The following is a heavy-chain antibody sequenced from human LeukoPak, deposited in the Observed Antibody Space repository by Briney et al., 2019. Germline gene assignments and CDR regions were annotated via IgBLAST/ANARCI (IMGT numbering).Heavy chain of an antibody. J-gene: IGHJ4*02. CDR3: ARGRNIAVGGTSLVAH. Sequence: ASVKVSCKAYGYTFTDYYMHWVRQAPGQRLEWMGWINPNNGDTSYAQKFQGRVTMTRDTSISTAYMELSSLRSDDTAVYYCARGRNIAVGGTSLVAHWGQGTLVTVSS. D-gene: IGHD6-13*01. CDR1: GYTFTDYY. V-gene: IGHV1-2*02. CDR2: INPNNGDT.